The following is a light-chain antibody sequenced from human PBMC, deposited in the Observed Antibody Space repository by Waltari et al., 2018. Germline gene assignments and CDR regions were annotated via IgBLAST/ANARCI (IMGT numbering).Light chain of an antibody. V-gene: IGKV1-39*01. Sequence: DIQMTQSPSSLSASEGDRVTITCRASQSIATRLNWYQQKPGKAPKVLIFDAFTLQTGVPSRFSGSASGTHVTLTISSLQPEDSATYCCQQSSNLPYTFGQGTKLEIK. CDR2: DAF. CDR1: QSIATR. CDR3: QQSSNLPYT. J-gene: IGKJ2*01.